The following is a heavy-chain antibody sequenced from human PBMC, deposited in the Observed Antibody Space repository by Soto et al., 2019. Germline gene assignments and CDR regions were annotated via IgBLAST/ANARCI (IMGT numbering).Heavy chain of an antibody. CDR1: GGTFSSYA. J-gene: IGHJ3*02. V-gene: IGHV1-69*13. Sequence: GASVKVSCKASGGTFSSYAISWVRQAPGQGLEWMGGIIPIFGTANYAQKFQGRVTITADESTSTAYMELSSLRSEDTAVYYCARGYCSGGSCRRHAFDIWGQGTMVSVS. D-gene: IGHD2-15*01. CDR3: ARGYCSGGSCRRHAFDI. CDR2: IIPIFGTA.